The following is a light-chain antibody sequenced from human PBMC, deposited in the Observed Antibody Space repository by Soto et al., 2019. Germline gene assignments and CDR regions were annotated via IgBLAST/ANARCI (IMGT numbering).Light chain of an antibody. Sequence: QSVLTQPPSVSGAPGQRVTISCTGSSSNIGAGYDVHWYQQLPGTAPKLLIYGNSNRPSGVPDRFSGSKSGTSATLAITGLQAEDEADYCCQSYDNSLSGYVFGTGTKLTVL. CDR3: QSYDNSLSGYV. V-gene: IGLV1-40*01. CDR1: SSNIGAGYD. CDR2: GNS. J-gene: IGLJ1*01.